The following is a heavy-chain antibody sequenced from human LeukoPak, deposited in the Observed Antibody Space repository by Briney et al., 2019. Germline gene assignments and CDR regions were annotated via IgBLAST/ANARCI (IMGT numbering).Heavy chain of an antibody. CDR2: IYYSGST. Sequence: SETLSLTCTVSGGSISSHYWSWIRQPPGKGLEWIGYIYYSGSTNYNPSLKSRVTISVDTSKNQFSLKLSSVTAADTAVYYCASSGLTGTDYWGQGTLVTVSS. J-gene: IGHJ4*02. V-gene: IGHV4-59*11. CDR1: GGSISSHY. D-gene: IGHD7-27*01. CDR3: ASSGLTGTDY.